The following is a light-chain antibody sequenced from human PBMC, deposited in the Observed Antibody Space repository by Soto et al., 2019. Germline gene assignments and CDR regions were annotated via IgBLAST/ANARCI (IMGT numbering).Light chain of an antibody. CDR2: RVS. Sequence: DVVMTQSPLSLSVTLGQPASISCRSSESLLHTDGNTHLNWFQXRQGQSPRRXIYRVSKRDSGVPDRFSGSGSGTDLTITINTLQAEDVAVYYGQQYYNTPLTFGGGTRLEIK. CDR3: QQYYNTPLT. CDR1: ESLLHTDGNTH. V-gene: IGKV2-30*02. J-gene: IGKJ5*01.